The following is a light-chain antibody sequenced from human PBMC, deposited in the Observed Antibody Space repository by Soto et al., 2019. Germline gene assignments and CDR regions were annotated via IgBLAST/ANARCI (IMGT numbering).Light chain of an antibody. CDR3: QQLNHYPLT. CDR2: GVS. CDR1: QGSPTY. V-gene: IGKV1-9*01. J-gene: IGKJ5*01. Sequence: DIQLTQTPSFLSASVGDRVTVTCRASQGSPTYLAWYQQKPGKAPKLLIYGVSTLQNGVPSRFSGAGSGTEFTLTITSLQPEDSATYYCQQLNHYPLTFGHGTRLEIK.